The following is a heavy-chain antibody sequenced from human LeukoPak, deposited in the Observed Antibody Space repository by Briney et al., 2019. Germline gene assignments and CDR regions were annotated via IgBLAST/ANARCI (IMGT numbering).Heavy chain of an antibody. CDR2: ISSRSSQI. CDR3: ARYSSGFDY. D-gene: IGHD3-22*01. CDR1: GFTFSSYI. V-gene: IGHV3-21*01. Sequence: GGSLRLSCAASGFTFSSYIMNWVRQAPGKGLEWVSSISSRSSQIYYADSVKGRFTISGDNAKNSLYLQMNSLRAEDTAVYYCARYSSGFDYWGQGTLVTVSS. J-gene: IGHJ4*02.